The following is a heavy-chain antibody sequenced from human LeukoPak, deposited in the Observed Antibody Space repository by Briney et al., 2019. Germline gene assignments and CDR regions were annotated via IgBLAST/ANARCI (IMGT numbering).Heavy chain of an antibody. CDR1: GGTFSSYA. CDR2: IIPIFGTA. V-gene: IGHV1-69*05. J-gene: IGHJ4*02. Sequence: SVKVFCKASGGTFSSYAISWVRQAPGQGLEWMGGIIPIFGTANYAQKFQGRVTITTDESTSTAYVELSAVTAADTAVYYCAGGYYYGGNSGFDYWGQGTLVTVSS. D-gene: IGHD4-23*01. CDR3: AGGYYYGGNSGFDY.